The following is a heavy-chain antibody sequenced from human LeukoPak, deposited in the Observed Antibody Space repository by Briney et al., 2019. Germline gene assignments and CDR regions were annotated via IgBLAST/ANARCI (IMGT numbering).Heavy chain of an antibody. CDR3: AREMGVGSTMGYFYY. Sequence: GASVKVSCKASGYTLTGYYMHWGRQAPGQGLEWMGVINLSAGTTNYAQKFQGRVTMTRDMSTSTVYMELSSLTSEDTAVYYCAREMGVGSTMGYFYYWGQGTLVTVSS. CDR1: GYTLTGYY. D-gene: IGHD1-26*01. J-gene: IGHJ4*02. V-gene: IGHV1-46*01. CDR2: INLSAGTT.